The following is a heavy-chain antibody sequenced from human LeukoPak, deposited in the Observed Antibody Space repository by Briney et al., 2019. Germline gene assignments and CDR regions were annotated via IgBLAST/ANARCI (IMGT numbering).Heavy chain of an antibody. J-gene: IGHJ6*02. CDR2: INHSGST. V-gene: IGHV4-34*01. CDR1: GGSFSGYY. CDR3: ARVLFWSGYPIFDYYYYYGMDV. D-gene: IGHD3-3*01. Sequence: SETLSLTCAVYGGSFSGYYWSWIRQPPGKGLEWIGEINHSGSTNYNPSLTSRVTISVDTSKNQFSLKLSSVTAADTAVYYCARVLFWSGYPIFDYYYYYGMDVWGQGTTVTVSS.